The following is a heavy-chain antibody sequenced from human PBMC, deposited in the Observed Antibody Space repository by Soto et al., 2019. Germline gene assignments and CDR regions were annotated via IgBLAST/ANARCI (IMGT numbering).Heavy chain of an antibody. CDR1: GDSVSSNSAA. CDR3: ARGPSPLAY. CDR2: TYYRSRWYS. Sequence: SQTLSLTCAVSGDSVSSNSAAWNWIRQSPSRGLEWLGRTYYRSRWYSDYAGSVKSRITINADTSKNQFSLHLNSVTPQDTAVYYCARGPSPLAYWGRGTVVTVSS. J-gene: IGHJ4*02. V-gene: IGHV6-1*01. D-gene: IGHD6-6*01.